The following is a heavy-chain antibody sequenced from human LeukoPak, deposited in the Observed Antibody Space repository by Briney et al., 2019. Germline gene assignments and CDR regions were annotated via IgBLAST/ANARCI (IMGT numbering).Heavy chain of an antibody. V-gene: IGHV3-21*01. D-gene: IGHD6-19*01. Sequence: GGSLRLSCAASGFTFSSYSMNWVRQAPGKGLEWVSSISSSSSYIYHADSVKGRFTISRDNTKNSLYLQTNSLRADDTAVYYCARDRVPIAVAGTGSPNYYYYGMDVWGQGTTVTVSS. CDR1: GFTFSSYS. CDR3: ARDRVPIAVAGTGSPNYYYYGMDV. J-gene: IGHJ6*02. CDR2: ISSSSSYI.